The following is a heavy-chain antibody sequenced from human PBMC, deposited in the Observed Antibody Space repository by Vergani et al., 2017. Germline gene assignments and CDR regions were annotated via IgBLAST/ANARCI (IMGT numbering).Heavy chain of an antibody. D-gene: IGHD3-22*01. CDR3: AKESAYFESGGYYYLDY. J-gene: IGHJ4*02. Sequence: EVDLVESGGGLAQPGGSLRLSCEASGITSWKFGMHWVRQGPGKGLEWVSSITGSASTTYYADSVKGRFAISRDNSKNTLYLQMNSLRADDTAVYYCAKESAYFESGGYYYLDYWGQGTPVTVSS. V-gene: IGHV3-23*04. CDR2: ITGSASTT. CDR1: GITSWKFG.